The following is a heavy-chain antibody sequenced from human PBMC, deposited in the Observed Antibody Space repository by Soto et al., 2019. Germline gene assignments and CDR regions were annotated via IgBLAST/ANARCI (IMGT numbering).Heavy chain of an antibody. V-gene: IGHV1-46*01. D-gene: IGHD3-3*01. J-gene: IGHJ3*02. CDR3: ARGGEVGVAGSAAFDM. Sequence: QVQLVQSGAEVKKPGASVKISCTASGYTVTTHYMHWVRQAPGRGLEWMGAINPGSGAAKYTQTYQDKVTMTRDTSTNTLYMEMSALRSEDTAVFYCARGGEVGVAGSAAFDMGGQGTMVTVSS. CDR1: GYTVTTHY. CDR2: INPGSGAA.